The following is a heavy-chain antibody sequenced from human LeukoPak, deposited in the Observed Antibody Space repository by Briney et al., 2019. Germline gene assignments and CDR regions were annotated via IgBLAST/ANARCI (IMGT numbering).Heavy chain of an antibody. CDR1: GDSISSYY. V-gene: IGHV4-59*01. CDR3: ARGRDDILTGYYTYYFDY. J-gene: IGHJ4*02. CDR2: IYYSGST. D-gene: IGHD3-9*01. Sequence: SETLSLTCTVSGDSISSYYCSWIRQPPGKGLEWIGYIYYSGSTSYNPSLKSRVTISLDTSNNQFSLKLSSVTAADTAVYYCARGRDDILTGYYTYYFDYWGQGTLVTVSS.